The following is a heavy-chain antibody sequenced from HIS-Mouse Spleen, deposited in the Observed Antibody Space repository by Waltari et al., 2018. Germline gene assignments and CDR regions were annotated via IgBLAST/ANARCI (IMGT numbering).Heavy chain of an antibody. D-gene: IGHD6-13*01. CDR1: GGSISSSSYY. Sequence: QLQLQESGPGLVKPSETLSLTCTVSGGSISSSSYYWGWIRQPPGKGLEWIGSTYYSGSPYYNPCLKSRVTISVDTSKNQFSLKLSSVTAADTAVYYCAREIPYSSSWYDWYFDLWGRGTLVTVSS. CDR3: AREIPYSSSWYDWYFDL. V-gene: IGHV4-39*07. J-gene: IGHJ2*01. CDR2: TYYSGSP.